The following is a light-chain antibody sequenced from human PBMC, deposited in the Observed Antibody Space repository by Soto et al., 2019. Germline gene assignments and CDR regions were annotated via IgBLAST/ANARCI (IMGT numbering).Light chain of an antibody. CDR1: SSDVGGYNY. CDR3: SSYTSSSTPDV. V-gene: IGLV2-14*01. CDR2: EVS. Sequence: QSVLTQPASVSGSPGQSITISCTGTSSDVGGYNYLSWYQQHPGNAPKLMISEVSNRPSGVSNRFSGSKSGNTASLTISGLQAEDEADYYCSSYTSSSTPDVFGTGTKVTVL. J-gene: IGLJ1*01.